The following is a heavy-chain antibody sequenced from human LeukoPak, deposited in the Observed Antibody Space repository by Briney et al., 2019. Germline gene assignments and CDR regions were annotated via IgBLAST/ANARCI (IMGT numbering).Heavy chain of an antibody. D-gene: IGHD3-10*02. CDR2: ISSSGSTI. Sequence: GGSLRLSCAASGFTFSSCNMNWVRQAPGKGLEWVSYISSSGSTIYYADSVKGRFTISRDNAKNSLYLQMNSLRAEDTAVYYCAELGITMIGGVWGKGTTVTISS. CDR1: GFTFSSCN. J-gene: IGHJ6*04. CDR3: AELGITMIGGV. V-gene: IGHV3-48*04.